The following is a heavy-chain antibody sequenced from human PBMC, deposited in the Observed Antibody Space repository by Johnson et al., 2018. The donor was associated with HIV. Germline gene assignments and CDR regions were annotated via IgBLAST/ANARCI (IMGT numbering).Heavy chain of an antibody. J-gene: IGHJ3*02. CDR1: GFTFSGSA. Sequence: VQLVESGGGLVQPGGSLKLSCAASGFTFSGSAMHWVRQASGKGLEWVGRIRSKANSYATAYAASVKGRFTISRDDSKNTAYLQMNSLKTEETAVYYCTRRARSDAFDIWGQGTMVTVSS. CDR2: IRSKANSYAT. CDR3: TRRARSDAFDI. V-gene: IGHV3-73*01.